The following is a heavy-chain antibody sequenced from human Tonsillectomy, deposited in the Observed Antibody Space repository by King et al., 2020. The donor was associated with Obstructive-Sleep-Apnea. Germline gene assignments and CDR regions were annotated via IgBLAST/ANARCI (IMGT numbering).Heavy chain of an antibody. CDR2: YGGSGGTT. CDR1: GFTFSSYA. J-gene: IGHJ3*02. V-gene: IGHV3-23*04. D-gene: IGHD6-19*01. CDR3: AKDKSYSSGWYFGAFDI. Sequence: VQLVESGGGLVQPGGSLRLSCAASGFTFSSYAMSWVRQAPGRGLEWVSWYGGSGGTTYLADSVKGRFTISRDSSKNTLYLQMNSLRAEDTAVDYCAKDKSYSSGWYFGAFDIWGQGTMVTVSS.